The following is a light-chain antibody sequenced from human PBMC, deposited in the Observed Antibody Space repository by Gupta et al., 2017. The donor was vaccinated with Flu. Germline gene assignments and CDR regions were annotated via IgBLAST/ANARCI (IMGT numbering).Light chain of an antibody. CDR1: NSHIGTSNL. Sequence: CIGTNSHIGTSNLVSWYEQYPAKDPKLLIYEGSERPSGVSSRFSGSKSGNTASLTISGLQAQDEATYYCCSYTGRTPVVFGGGATVTVL. V-gene: IGLV2-23*01. CDR2: EGS. J-gene: IGLJ2*01. CDR3: CSYTGRTPVV.